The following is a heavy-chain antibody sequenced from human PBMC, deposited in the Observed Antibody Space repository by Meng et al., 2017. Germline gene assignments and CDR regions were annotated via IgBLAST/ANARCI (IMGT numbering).Heavy chain of an antibody. J-gene: IGHJ4*02. V-gene: IGHV4-34*01. CDR3: ARGRYFDWLSYRYYFDY. CDR2: INHSGST. CDR1: GGSYSGYY. D-gene: IGHD3-9*01. Sequence: QVQLQQWGAGLLKPSETLSLTGAVYGGSYSGYYWSWIRQPPGKGLEWIGEINHSGSTNYNPSLKSRVTISVDTSKNQFSLKLSSVTAADTAVYYCARGRYFDWLSYRYYFDYWGQGTLVTVSS.